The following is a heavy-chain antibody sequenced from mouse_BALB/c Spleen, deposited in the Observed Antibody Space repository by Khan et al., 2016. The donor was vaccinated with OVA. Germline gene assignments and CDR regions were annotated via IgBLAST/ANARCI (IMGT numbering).Heavy chain of an antibody. D-gene: IGHD1-1*01. V-gene: IGHV5-6*01. CDR2: VSTGGSYT. CDR3: TRLAYYYDSEGFAY. Sequence: EVELVESGGDLVKPGGSLKLSCAASGFTFSTYGMSWVRQAPDKRLEWVATVSTGGSYTYYPDSVKGRSTISRDNAKNTLYLQMRGLRSEDTAMFYCTRLAYYYDSEGFAYWGQGTLVTVSA. CDR1: GFTFSTYG. J-gene: IGHJ3*01.